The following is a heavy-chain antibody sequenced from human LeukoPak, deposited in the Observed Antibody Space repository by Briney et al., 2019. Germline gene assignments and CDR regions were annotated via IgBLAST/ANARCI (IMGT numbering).Heavy chain of an antibody. CDR1: GYSFSSYW. D-gene: IGHD2-15*01. V-gene: IGHV5-51*01. CDR2: IYPGDSET. CDR3: ARSVAASEDGFDI. Sequence: GESLKISCKGSGYSFSSYWIAWVRQMPGKGLEWMGIIYPGDSETRYSPSFQGQVTISAVKSISTAYLQCSSLKASDTAIYFCARSVAASEDGFDIWGQGTMVSVPS. J-gene: IGHJ3*02.